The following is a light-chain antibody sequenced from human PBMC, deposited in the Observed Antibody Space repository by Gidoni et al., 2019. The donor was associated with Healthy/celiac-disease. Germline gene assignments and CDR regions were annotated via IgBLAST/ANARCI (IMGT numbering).Light chain of an antibody. CDR2: AAS. J-gene: IGKJ4*01. CDR3: LQDYNYPLT. CDR1: QGIRND. Sequence: IQSTQAASSLSASVGDRVTITCRASQGIRNDLGWYQQKPGKAPKLLIYAASSLQSGLPSRFSGSGAGTYFTPTISSLHPEDFATYYWLQDYNYPLTFGGGTKVEIK. V-gene: IGKV1-6*01.